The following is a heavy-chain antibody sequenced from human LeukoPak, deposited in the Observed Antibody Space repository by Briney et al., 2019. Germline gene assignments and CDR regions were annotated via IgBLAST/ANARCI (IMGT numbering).Heavy chain of an antibody. Sequence: SGGSLRLSCAASGFTFSSYGMHWVRQAPGKGLEWVAFIRYDGSNKYYADSVKGRFSISRDNSENTLYLQMNGLRAEDTAVYYYAKGYYDSSGYLFDYWGQGTLVTVSS. V-gene: IGHV3-30*02. D-gene: IGHD3-22*01. J-gene: IGHJ4*02. CDR3: AKGYYDSSGYLFDY. CDR2: IRYDGSNK. CDR1: GFTFSSYG.